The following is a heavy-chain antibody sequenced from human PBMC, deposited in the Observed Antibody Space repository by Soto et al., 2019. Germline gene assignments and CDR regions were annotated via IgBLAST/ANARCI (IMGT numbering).Heavy chain of an antibody. J-gene: IGHJ5*02. CDR1: GGSISSGGYY. CDR2: IYYSGST. Sequence: QVQLQESGPGLVKPSQTLSLTCTVSGGSISSGGYYWSWIRQHPGKGLEWIGYIYYSGSTYYNPSLKSRVTISVDTSKNQFSVKLSSVTAGDTAVYYCARGGDYEYWFGPWGQGTLGTGSS. D-gene: IGHD4-17*01. V-gene: IGHV4-31*03. CDR3: ARGGDYEYWFGP.